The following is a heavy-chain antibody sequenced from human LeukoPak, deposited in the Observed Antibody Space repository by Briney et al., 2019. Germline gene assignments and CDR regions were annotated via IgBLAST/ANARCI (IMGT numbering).Heavy chain of an antibody. CDR2: ISSSSSTI. D-gene: IGHD1-26*01. CDR1: GFTFSRYG. V-gene: IGHV3-48*04. Sequence: GGSLRLSCAASGFTFSRYGMTWVRQAPGKGLEWVSYISSSSSTIYYADSVKGRFTISRDNAKNSLYLQMNSLRAEDTALYYCASGGIYYGAAFDFWGQGSLVTVSA. CDR3: ASGGIYYGAAFDF. J-gene: IGHJ4*02.